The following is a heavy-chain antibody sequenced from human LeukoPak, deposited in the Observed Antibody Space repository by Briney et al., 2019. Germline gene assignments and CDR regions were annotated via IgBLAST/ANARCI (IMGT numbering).Heavy chain of an antibody. J-gene: IGHJ6*03. Sequence: GGSLRLSCAASGFTFSDYYMSWIRQAPGKGLGWVSYISSSGSTIYYADSVKGRFTISRDNAKNSLYLQMNSLRAEDTAVYYCARISITGTFYYYYYMDVWGKGTTVTISS. CDR2: ISSSGSTI. V-gene: IGHV3-11*04. D-gene: IGHD1-20*01. CDR3: ARISITGTFYYYYYMDV. CDR1: GFTFSDYY.